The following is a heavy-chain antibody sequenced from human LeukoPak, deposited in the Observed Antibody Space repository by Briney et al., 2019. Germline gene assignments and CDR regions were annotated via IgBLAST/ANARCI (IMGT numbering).Heavy chain of an antibody. CDR1: GFTFSNFD. V-gene: IGHV3-30*18. CDR3: AKDQSSGYFDY. J-gene: IGHJ4*02. Sequence: GGSLRLSCAASGFTFSNFDMHWVRQAPGKGLEWVALISYDGRNKYYADAVKGRSTISRDTSKNTLYLQMNSMRAEDTAVYYCAKDQSSGYFDYCGQGTLVTVSS. D-gene: IGHD6-19*01. CDR2: ISYDGRNK.